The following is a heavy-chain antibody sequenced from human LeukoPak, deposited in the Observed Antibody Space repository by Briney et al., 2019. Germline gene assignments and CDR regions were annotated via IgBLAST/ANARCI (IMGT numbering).Heavy chain of an antibody. V-gene: IGHV1-8*02. CDR1: GYTFTSYY. CDR3: ARGGNYYMDV. Sequence: ASVKVSCKASGYTFTSYYMHWVRQATGQGLEWMGWMNPNSGNTGYAQKFQGRVTMTRNTSIGTAYMELSSLRSEDTAVYYCARGGNYYMDVWGKGTTVTISS. CDR2: MNPNSGNT. J-gene: IGHJ6*03.